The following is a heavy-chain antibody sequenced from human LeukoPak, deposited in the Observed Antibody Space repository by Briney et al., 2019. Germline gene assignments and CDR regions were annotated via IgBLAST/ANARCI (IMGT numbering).Heavy chain of an antibody. Sequence: GGSLRLXCAASGFTFSSYSMNWVRQAPGKELEWVSSISSSGNYVYYADSMKGRFTISRDNAKTSLYLQMNSLRAEDTAVYYCARNSTVVAGTFDIWGQGTTVTVSS. CDR1: GFTFSSYS. D-gene: IGHD2-15*01. V-gene: IGHV3-21*01. J-gene: IGHJ3*02. CDR2: ISSSGNYV. CDR3: ARNSTVVAGTFDI.